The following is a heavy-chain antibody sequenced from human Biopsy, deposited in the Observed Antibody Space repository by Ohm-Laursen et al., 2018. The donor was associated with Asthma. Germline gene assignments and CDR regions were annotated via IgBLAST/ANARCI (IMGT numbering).Heavy chain of an antibody. D-gene: IGHD4-11*01. V-gene: IGHV3-33*06. CDR1: GFTFSYYG. J-gene: IGHJ6*02. CDR3: AKVQAEYYYFYDVDV. Sequence: SLRLSCTASGFTFSYYGMHWVRQAPGKGLEWVAVIWYDGTNKYYGDSVKGRFTISRDNSKNTLYLQMNTLSAEDTAVYYCAKVQAEYYYFYDVDVWGQGTTVTVSS. CDR2: IWYDGTNK.